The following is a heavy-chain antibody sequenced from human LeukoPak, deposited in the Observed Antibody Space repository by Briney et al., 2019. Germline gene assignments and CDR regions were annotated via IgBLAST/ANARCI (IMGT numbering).Heavy chain of an antibody. D-gene: IGHD2-15*01. CDR1: GGSFTTYY. CDR3: ARDNCSGGSCYWFDP. CDR2: IDSSGTT. V-gene: IGHV4-4*07. J-gene: IGHJ5*02. Sequence: PSETLSLTCTVSGGSFTTYYWSWIRQPAGKGLEWIGHIDSSGTTNYNPSLKSRVTMSLDTSKNQFSLKLRSVTVADTAVYYCARDNCSGGSCYWFDPWGQGTLVTVSS.